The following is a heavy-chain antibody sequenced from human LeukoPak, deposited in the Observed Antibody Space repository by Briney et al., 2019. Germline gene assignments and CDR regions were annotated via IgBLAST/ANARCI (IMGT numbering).Heavy chain of an antibody. CDR3: ARGQRGWFGELSGKNYYHMDV. CDR2: IYYTGST. J-gene: IGHJ6*03. Sequence: SETLSLTCTVSGASVSSHYWSWLRQPPGKGLEWIGCIYYTGSTDYNPSLQSRVTMSLDTSQNQFSLKLTSVTAADTAVYYCARGQRGWFGELSGKNYYHMDVWGKGTTVTVSS. V-gene: IGHV4-59*02. D-gene: IGHD3-10*01. CDR1: GASVSSHY.